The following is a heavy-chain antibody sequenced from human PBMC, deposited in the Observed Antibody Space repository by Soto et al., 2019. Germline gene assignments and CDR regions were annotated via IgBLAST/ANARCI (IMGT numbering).Heavy chain of an antibody. D-gene: IGHD3-16*01. CDR1: GYTLTELS. V-gene: IGHV1-24*01. CDR3: ATDFIRGRSFDY. CDR2: FDPEDGET. J-gene: IGHJ4*02. Sequence: VASVKVSCKVSGYTLTELSMHWVRQAPGKGLEWMGGFDPEDGETIYAQKFQGRVTMTEDTSTDTAYMELSSLRSEDTAVYYWATDFIRGRSFDYWGQGTLVTVSS.